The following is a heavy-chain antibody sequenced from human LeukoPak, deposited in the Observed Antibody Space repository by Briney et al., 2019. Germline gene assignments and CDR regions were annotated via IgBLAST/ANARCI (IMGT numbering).Heavy chain of an antibody. Sequence: PGGSLRLSCAASGFTFNNYAMTWVRQAPGKGLEWVSTINTGGGAYYAASVKGRFTISRDNSKNTLYLQMSSLRPEDTAVYYCVKGIVVVTARAFDYWGQGTLVTVSS. V-gene: IGHV3-23*01. J-gene: IGHJ4*02. CDR1: GFTFNNYA. CDR3: VKGIVVVTARAFDY. D-gene: IGHD2-21*02. CDR2: INTGGGA.